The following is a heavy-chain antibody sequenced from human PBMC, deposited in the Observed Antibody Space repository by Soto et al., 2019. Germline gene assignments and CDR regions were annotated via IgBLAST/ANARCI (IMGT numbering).Heavy chain of an antibody. D-gene: IGHD3-22*01. CDR3: ARPHYESNTFYSFFGY. J-gene: IGHJ4*02. V-gene: IGHV4-34*01. CDR1: DGSFSGYY. Sequence: PSETLSLTCAVYDGSFSGYYWSCIRQPPWKGLEWIVEISHGGGTNYSPSLKSRVTISVDTSKKHFSLELSSVTAADTAVYFCARPHYESNTFYSFFGYGGQGTLVTVSS. CDR2: ISHGGGT.